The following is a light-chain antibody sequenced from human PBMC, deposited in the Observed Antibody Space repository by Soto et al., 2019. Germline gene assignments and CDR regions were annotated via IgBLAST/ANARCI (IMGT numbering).Light chain of an antibody. CDR2: SAS. Sequence: EVVMTQSPATLSVFPGERVTLSCRASQSVSTSLAWYQQKPGQAPRLLIYSASTRATGIPARFSGSGSGTEFTLTIRSLESEDFAVYYCQQYIHGYTFGQETELEIK. CDR1: QSVSTS. J-gene: IGKJ2*01. CDR3: QQYIHGYT. V-gene: IGKV3-15*01.